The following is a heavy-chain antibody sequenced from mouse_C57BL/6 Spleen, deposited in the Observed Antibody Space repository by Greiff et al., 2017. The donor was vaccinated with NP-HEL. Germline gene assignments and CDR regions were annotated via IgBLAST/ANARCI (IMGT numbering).Heavy chain of an antibody. V-gene: IGHV14-4*01. J-gene: IGHJ2*01. D-gene: IGHD2-2*01. CDR3: LRSYYGYGRDYFDY. CDR1: GFNIKDDY. Sequence: EVQLQQSGAELVRPGASVKLSCTASGFNIKDDYMHWVKQRPEQGLEWIGWIDPENGDTEYASKFQGKATITADTSSNTAYLQLSSLTSEDTAVYYCLRSYYGYGRDYFDYWGQGTTLTVSS. CDR2: IDPENGDT.